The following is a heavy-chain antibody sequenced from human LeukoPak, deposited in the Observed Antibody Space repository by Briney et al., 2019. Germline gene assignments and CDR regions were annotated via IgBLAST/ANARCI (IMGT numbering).Heavy chain of an antibody. D-gene: IGHD3-10*01. CDR1: GFTFSSYS. CDR2: ISSSSSYI. V-gene: IGHV3-21*01. J-gene: IGHJ4*02. Sequence: GGSLRLSCAASGFTFSSYSMNWVRQAPGKGLEWVSSISSSSSYIYYADSVKGRFTISRDNAKNSLYLQMNSLRAEDTAVFYCARVGRNYFDYWGQGTLVTVSS. CDR3: ARVGRNYFDY.